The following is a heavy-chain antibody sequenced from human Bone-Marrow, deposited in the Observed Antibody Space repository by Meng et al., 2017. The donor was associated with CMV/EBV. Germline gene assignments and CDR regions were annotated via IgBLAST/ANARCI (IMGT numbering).Heavy chain of an antibody. CDR3: ARESPGDRAVDY. Sequence: ESLKISCTVSGGSISSYYWSWIRQPPGKGLEWIGYIYYSGSTNYNPSLKSRVTISVDTSKNQFSLKLSSVTAADTAVYYCARESPGDRAVDYWGQGTLVTVSS. D-gene: IGHD7-27*01. V-gene: IGHV4-59*01. J-gene: IGHJ4*02. CDR1: GGSISSYY. CDR2: IYYSGST.